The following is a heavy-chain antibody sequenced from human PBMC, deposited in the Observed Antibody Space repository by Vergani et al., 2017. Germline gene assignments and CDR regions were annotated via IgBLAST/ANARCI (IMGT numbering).Heavy chain of an antibody. CDR3: AKGGMVGALFPHYFDY. V-gene: IGHV3-23*01. D-gene: IGHD1-26*01. CDR2: ITSSGGTT. Sequence: EVQLLESGGGLVQPGGSLRLSCAASGFTFGSYAMSWVRQAPGKGLKWVSGITSSGGTTYYADSVKGRFTISRNNSKNTVNLQMNSLRAEDTAVYYCAKGGMVGALFPHYFDYWGQGTLVAVSS. J-gene: IGHJ4*02. CDR1: GFTFGSYA.